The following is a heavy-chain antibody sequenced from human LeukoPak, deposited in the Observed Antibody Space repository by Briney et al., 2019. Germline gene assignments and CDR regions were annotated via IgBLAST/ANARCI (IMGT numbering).Heavy chain of an antibody. Sequence: GGSLRLSCAASGFTFSSYAMSWVRQAPGKGLEWVSAISGSGGSTYYADSVKGRFTISRDYSKDTLYVQMNSLRAEDTAVYYCAKSITMVRGVYDAFDIWGQGTMVTVSS. J-gene: IGHJ3*02. D-gene: IGHD3-10*01. CDR1: GFTFSSYA. CDR2: ISGSGGST. V-gene: IGHV3-23*01. CDR3: AKSITMVRGVYDAFDI.